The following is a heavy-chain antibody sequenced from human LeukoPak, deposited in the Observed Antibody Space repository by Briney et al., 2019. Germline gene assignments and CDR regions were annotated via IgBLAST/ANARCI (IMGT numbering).Heavy chain of an antibody. J-gene: IGHJ4*02. Sequence: GGSLRLSCAASGFTFSSYGMHWVRQAPGKGLEWVAVIWDDGTNNYYADSVKGRFTVSRDNSMNTLYLQVNSLTAEDTAVYYCARDWSRGNSGYVDHWGQGTLVTVSS. CDR2: IWDDGTNN. CDR1: GFTFSSYG. D-gene: IGHD5-12*01. V-gene: IGHV3-33*08. CDR3: ARDWSRGNSGYVDH.